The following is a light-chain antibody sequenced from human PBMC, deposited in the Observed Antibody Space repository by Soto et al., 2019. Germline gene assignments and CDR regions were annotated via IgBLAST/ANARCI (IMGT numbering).Light chain of an antibody. CDR2: AAS. J-gene: IGKJ1*01. CDR1: ENIARY. CDR3: QQSYSNPRT. V-gene: IGKV1-39*01. Sequence: DIQMTQSPSALSASVGDRVTITCRASENIARYLNWYQQRPGKAPELLISAASSMQSGVPSRFSGGGSGTDFTLTISSLQPEDFATYYCQQSYSNPRTFGQGTKVDIK.